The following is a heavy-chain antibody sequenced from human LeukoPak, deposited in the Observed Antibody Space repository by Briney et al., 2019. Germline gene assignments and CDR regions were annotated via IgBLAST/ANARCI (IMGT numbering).Heavy chain of an antibody. Sequence: PGGSLRLSCAASGFTFSSYSMNWVRQAPGKGLEWVSSISSSSSYIYYADSVKGRFTISRDNAKNSLYLQMNSLRADDTAVYYCATGAASYYGDWGQGTLVTVSS. CDR1: GFTFSSYS. CDR3: ATGAASYYGD. D-gene: IGHD1-26*01. V-gene: IGHV3-21*04. CDR2: ISSSSSYI. J-gene: IGHJ4*02.